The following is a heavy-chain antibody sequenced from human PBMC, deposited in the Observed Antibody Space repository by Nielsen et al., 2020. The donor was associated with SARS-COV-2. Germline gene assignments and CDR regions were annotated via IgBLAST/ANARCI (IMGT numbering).Heavy chain of an antibody. CDR3: ARDLAIAAAGTGDY. V-gene: IGHV3-23*01. D-gene: IGHD6-13*01. Sequence: GESLKISCAASRFTFSSYAMSWVRQAPGKGLEWVSAISGSGGSTYYADSVKGRFTISRDNSKNTLYLQMNSLRAEDTAVYYCARDLAIAAAGTGDYWGQGTLVTVSS. J-gene: IGHJ4*02. CDR1: RFTFSSYA. CDR2: ISGSGGST.